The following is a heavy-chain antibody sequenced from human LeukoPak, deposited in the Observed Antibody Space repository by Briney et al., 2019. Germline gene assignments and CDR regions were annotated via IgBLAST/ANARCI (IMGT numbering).Heavy chain of an antibody. CDR1: GFTFSSYA. D-gene: IGHD6-6*01. V-gene: IGHV3-23*01. J-gene: IGHJ4*02. CDR3: ATTLMKDSSSSGY. CDR2: INGSGGST. Sequence: GGSLRLSCAASGFTFSSYAMSWVRQAPGKGLEWVSAINGSGGSTYYADSVKGRFTISRDNSKNTLYLQMNSLRAEDTAVYYCATTLMKDSSSSGYWGQGTLVTVSS.